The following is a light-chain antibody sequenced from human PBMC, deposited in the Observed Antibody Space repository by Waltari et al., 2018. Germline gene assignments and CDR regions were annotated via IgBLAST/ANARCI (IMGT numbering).Light chain of an antibody. V-gene: IGKV3-20*01. CDR1: QSISKY. CDR2: DAS. CDR3: QQHGTLPAT. J-gene: IGKJ1*01. Sequence: EIMLTQSPGTLSLSPGERATLSCRASQSISKYLAWYQQKPGQAPRLLIYDASIRATGIPDRFSGSGSGTDFSLTISRLEPEDFAVYYCQQHGTLPATFGQGTKVEIK.